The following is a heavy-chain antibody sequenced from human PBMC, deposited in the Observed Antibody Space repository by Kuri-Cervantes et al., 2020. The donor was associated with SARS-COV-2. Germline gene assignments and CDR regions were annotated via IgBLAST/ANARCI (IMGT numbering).Heavy chain of an antibody. CDR2: IYYSGST. Sequence: SETLSLTCTVSGGSISSHYWSWIRQPPGKGLEWIGYIYYSGSTNYNPSLKSRVTISVDTSKNQFSLKLSSVTAADTAVYYCARHKDYGDYLGALDIWGQGTMVTVSS. V-gene: IGHV4-59*08. CDR1: GGSISSHY. D-gene: IGHD4-17*01. CDR3: ARHKDYGDYLGALDI. J-gene: IGHJ3*02.